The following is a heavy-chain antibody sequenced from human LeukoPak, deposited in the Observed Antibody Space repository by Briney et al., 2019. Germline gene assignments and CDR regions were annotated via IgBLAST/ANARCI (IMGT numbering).Heavy chain of an antibody. CDR2: IYHSGTT. CDR1: GYPIRSGYY. J-gene: IGHJ6*03. Sequence: SETLSLTCTVSGYPIRSGYYCGWIRQPPGKGLEWIGNIYHSGTTYYNPSLKSRVTISLDTSQNQYSLRLTSVTAADTAAYFCARVAAPADQYYYYMDVWGKGTTVTVSS. CDR3: ARVAAPADQYYYYMDV. V-gene: IGHV4-38-2*02. D-gene: IGHD2-2*01.